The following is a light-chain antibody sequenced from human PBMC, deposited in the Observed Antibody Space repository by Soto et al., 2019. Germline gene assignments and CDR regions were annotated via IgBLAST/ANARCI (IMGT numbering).Light chain of an antibody. CDR3: QAWDSSTAHVV. J-gene: IGLJ2*01. Sequence: SYELTQPPSVSVSPGQTASITCSGDKLGDKYACWYQQKPGQSPVLVIYQDSKRPSGIPERFSGSNSGNTANLTISGTQAMDEADYYCQAWDSSTAHVVFGGGTKRTVL. CDR1: KLGDKY. CDR2: QDS. V-gene: IGLV3-1*01.